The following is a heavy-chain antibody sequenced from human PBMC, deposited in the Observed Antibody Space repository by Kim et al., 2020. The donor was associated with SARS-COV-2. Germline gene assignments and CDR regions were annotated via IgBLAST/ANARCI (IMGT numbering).Heavy chain of an antibody. J-gene: IGHJ4*02. CDR3: ATEAYCSSTSCYEGY. D-gene: IGHD2-2*01. V-gene: IGHV4-4*02. Sequence: SETLSLTCAVSGGSISSSNWWSWVRQPPGKGLEWIGEIYHSGSTNYNPSLKSRVTISVDKSKNQFSLKLSSVTAADTAVYYCATEAYCSSTSCYEGYWGQGTLVTVSS. CDR1: GGSISSSNW. CDR2: IYHSGST.